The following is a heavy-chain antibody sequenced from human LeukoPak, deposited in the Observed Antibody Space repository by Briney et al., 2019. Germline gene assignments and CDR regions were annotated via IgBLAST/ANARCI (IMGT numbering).Heavy chain of an antibody. CDR3: ARDDSSELFDY. CDR1: GFTFSSYG. J-gene: IGHJ4*02. D-gene: IGHD3-22*01. Sequence: GGSLRLFCAASGFTFSSYGMHCVRQAPGKGLEGVAVIWYDGSNKYSAHSVKGRFTISRDNSKNTLYLQMNSLRAEDTAVYYWARDDSSELFDYWGQGTLVTVSS. V-gene: IGHV3-33*01. CDR2: IWYDGSNK.